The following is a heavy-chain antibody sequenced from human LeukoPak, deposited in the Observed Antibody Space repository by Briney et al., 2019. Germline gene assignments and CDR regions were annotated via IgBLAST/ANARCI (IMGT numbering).Heavy chain of an antibody. D-gene: IGHD6-13*01. CDR2: INSGGST. Sequence: GGSLRLSCAASGLTVSSNYMSWVRQAPGKGLEWVSVINSGGSTYYADSVKGRFTISRDNAKNSLYLQMNSLRDEDTAVYYCARERLAAAGRYYFDYWGQGTLVTVSS. V-gene: IGHV3-53*01. J-gene: IGHJ4*02. CDR3: ARERLAAAGRYYFDY. CDR1: GLTVSSNY.